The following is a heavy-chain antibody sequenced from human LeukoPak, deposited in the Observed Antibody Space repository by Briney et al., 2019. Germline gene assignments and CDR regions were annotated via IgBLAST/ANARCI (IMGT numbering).Heavy chain of an antibody. V-gene: IGHV4-30-2*01. CDR3: ARHRGWLQLSYFDY. CDR2: ISQSRTP. J-gene: IGHJ4*02. Sequence: SETLSLTCAVSGDSISSGGFSWSWIRQPPGKGLEWIGYISQSRTPYSNPSLSRRVTISVDTSKNQFSLKLSSVTAADTAVYYCARHRGWLQLSYFDYWGQGTLVTVSS. CDR1: GDSISSGGFS. D-gene: IGHD5-24*01.